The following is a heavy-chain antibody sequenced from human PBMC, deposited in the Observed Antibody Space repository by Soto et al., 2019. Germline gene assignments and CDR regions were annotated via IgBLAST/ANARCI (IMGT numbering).Heavy chain of an antibody. CDR3: VRDGTKTLRDWFDP. CDR1: CASISGFY. J-gene: IGHJ5*02. Sequence: SETLSLTCTVSCASISGFYWSWIRKSAGKGLEWIGRIYATGTTDYNPSLKSRVMMSVDTSKKQFSLKLRSVTAADTAVYYCVRDGTKTLRDWFDPWGQGISVTVSS. V-gene: IGHV4-4*07. D-gene: IGHD1-1*01. CDR2: IYATGTT.